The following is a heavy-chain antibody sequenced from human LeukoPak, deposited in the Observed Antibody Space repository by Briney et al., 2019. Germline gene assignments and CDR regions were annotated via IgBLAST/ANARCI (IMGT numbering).Heavy chain of an antibody. V-gene: IGHV1-18*04. J-gene: IGHJ4*02. D-gene: IGHD3-22*01. Sequence: ASVKVSCKASGYTFTGYYMHWVRQAPGQGLEWMGWISAYNGNTNYAQKLQGRVTMTTDTSTSTAYMELRSLRSDDTAVYYCAREGYYDSSGYPDYWGQGTLVTVSS. CDR1: GYTFTGYY. CDR3: AREGYYDSSGYPDY. CDR2: ISAYNGNT.